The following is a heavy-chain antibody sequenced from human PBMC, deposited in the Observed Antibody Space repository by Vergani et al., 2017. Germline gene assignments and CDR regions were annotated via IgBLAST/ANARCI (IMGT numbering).Heavy chain of an antibody. CDR3: ARNPYCGGDCYSDAFDI. CDR2: IYYSGST. V-gene: IGHV4-59*01. D-gene: IGHD2-21*02. CDR1: GASMSGYY. J-gene: IGHJ3*02. Sequence: QVRLQESGPGRVKPSETLSLRCSVSGASMSGYYWGWIRQPPGKELEWIGYIYYSGSTNYNPSLKSRVTISVDTSKNQFSLKLSSVTAADTAVYYCARNPYCGGDCYSDAFDIWGQGTMVTVSS.